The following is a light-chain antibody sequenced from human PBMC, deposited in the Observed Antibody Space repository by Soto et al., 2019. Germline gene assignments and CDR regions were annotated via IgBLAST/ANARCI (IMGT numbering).Light chain of an antibody. J-gene: IGKJ1*01. CDR3: QQSYNSPQT. V-gene: IGKV1-39*01. CDR2: AAS. Sequence: IQMTQSPSSLSASVGDEVTITCRASQTIMTYLNWYQLKPGKPPRLLIYAASSLQSGVPSRFSGSGSGTDFTLTISSLQPEDFATYSCQQSYNSPQTFGRGTKVDIK. CDR1: QTIMTY.